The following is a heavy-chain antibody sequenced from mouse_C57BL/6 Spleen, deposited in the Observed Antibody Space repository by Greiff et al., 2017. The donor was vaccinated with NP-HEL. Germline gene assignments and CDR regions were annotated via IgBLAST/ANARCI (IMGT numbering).Heavy chain of an antibody. CDR3: ARFVYDEDYAMDY. V-gene: IGHV1-26*01. Sequence: EVQLQQSGPELVKPGASVKISCKASGYTFTDYYMNWVKQSHGKSLEWIGDINPNNGGTNYNQKFKGKATLTVDKASSTAYMELRSLTSEDSAVYYCARFVYDEDYAMDYWGQGTSVTVSS. J-gene: IGHJ4*01. CDR1: GYTFTDYY. D-gene: IGHD2-12*01. CDR2: INPNNGGT.